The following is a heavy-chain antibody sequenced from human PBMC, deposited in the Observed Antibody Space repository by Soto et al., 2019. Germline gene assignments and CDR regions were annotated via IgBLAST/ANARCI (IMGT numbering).Heavy chain of an antibody. J-gene: IGHJ5*02. CDR1: GFTFRSFT. D-gene: IGHD6-13*01. CDR2: ISSNSAYI. Sequence: GGSLRLSCAASGFTFRSFTMNWVRQAPGKGLEWVSTISSNSAYIYYTDALRGRFTISRDNAKNSLHLQMNSLRAEDTAVYYCTRDASRDSSARGWFDPWGPGTLVTVT. V-gene: IGHV3-21*01. CDR3: TRDASRDSSARGWFDP.